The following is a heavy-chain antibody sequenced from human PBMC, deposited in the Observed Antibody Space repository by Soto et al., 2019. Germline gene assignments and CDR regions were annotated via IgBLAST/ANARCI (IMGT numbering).Heavy chain of an antibody. V-gene: IGHV4-34*01. CDR1: GGSFSGYY. CDR2: INHSGST. D-gene: IGHD3-22*01. CDR3: ARGDDSSGYYYVYYYYYGMDV. J-gene: IGHJ6*02. Sequence: PSETLSLTRAVYGGSFSGYYWSWIRQPPGKGLEWIGEINHSGSTNYNPSLKSRVTISVDTSKNQFSLKLSSVTAADTAVYYCARGDDSSGYYYVYYYYYGMDVWGQGTTVTVSS.